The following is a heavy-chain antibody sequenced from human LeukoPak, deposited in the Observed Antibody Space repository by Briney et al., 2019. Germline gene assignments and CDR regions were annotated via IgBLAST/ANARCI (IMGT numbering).Heavy chain of an antibody. J-gene: IGHJ4*02. Sequence: SETLFLTCTVSGGSISSYHWSWIRQSPGKGLEWIGYIYYTGSTNYNPSLKSRVTISVDTSKNQFSLKVSSVTAADTAVYYCARRSAGGWRYFDYWGQGTLVTVSS. V-gene: IGHV4-59*08. CDR1: GGSISSYH. CDR3: ARRSAGGWRYFDY. CDR2: IYYTGST. D-gene: IGHD6-19*01.